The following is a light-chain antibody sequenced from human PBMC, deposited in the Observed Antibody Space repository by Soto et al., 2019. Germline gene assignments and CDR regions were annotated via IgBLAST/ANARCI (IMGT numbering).Light chain of an antibody. CDR3: QQYNNWPM. Sequence: EIVLTQSPGTLSLSPGERATLSCRASQSVSSSYLAWYQQKPGQAPRLLIYGASTRATGIPARFSGSGSGTEFTLTISSLQSEDFAVYYCQQYNNWPMFGQGTKVDI. V-gene: IGKV3-15*01. CDR2: GAS. CDR1: QSVSSSY. J-gene: IGKJ1*01.